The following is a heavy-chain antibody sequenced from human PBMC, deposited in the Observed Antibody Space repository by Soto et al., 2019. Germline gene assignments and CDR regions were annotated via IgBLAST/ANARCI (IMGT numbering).Heavy chain of an antibody. CDR3: AKDVCSGRTTSSYRWLDF. D-gene: IGHD2-2*02. Sequence: SLRLSCAASGFTFDDYAMHWVRQAPGKGLEWVSLISWDGGRTYYADSVRGRFIVSRDSSKNSLYLQMSSLRVEDTALYYCAKDVCSGRTTSSYRWLDFWGQGPLVTVSS. CDR1: GFTFDDYA. V-gene: IGHV3-43D*04. J-gene: IGHJ5*01. CDR2: ISWDGGRT.